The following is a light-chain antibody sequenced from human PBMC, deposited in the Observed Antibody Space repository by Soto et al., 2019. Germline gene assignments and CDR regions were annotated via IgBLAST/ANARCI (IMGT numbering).Light chain of an antibody. CDR3: QHRSNWPPG. Sequence: EIVLTQSPGTLSLSPGERATLSCRASQIVRNTYLAWYQQKPGQAPRLLIYGASTRAAGIPDRFSGSGSGTDFTLTITRLEPEDSAVYYCQHRSNWPPGFGQGTRLEIK. CDR2: GAS. CDR1: QIVRNTY. V-gene: IGKV3D-20*02. J-gene: IGKJ5*01.